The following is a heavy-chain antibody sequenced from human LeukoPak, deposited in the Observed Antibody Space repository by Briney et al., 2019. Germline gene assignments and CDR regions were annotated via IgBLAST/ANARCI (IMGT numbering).Heavy chain of an antibody. V-gene: IGHV1-2*02. D-gene: IGHD3-10*01. Sequence: ASVKVSCKASGYTFTGYYMHWVRQAPGQGLEWMGWINPNSGGTNYAQKFQGRVTMTRDTPISTAYMELSRLRSDDTAVYYCARDPLYYYGSGSSGYYYYYMDVWGKGTTVTISS. CDR1: GYTFTGYY. CDR2: INPNSGGT. CDR3: ARDPLYYYGSGSSGYYYYYMDV. J-gene: IGHJ6*03.